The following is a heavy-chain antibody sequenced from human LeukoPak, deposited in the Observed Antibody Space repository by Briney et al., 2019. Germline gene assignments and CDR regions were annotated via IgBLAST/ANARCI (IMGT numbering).Heavy chain of an antibody. CDR1: GFTFSSYS. CDR3: ARDASDGGNPDG. V-gene: IGHV3-21*01. Sequence: GGSLRLSCAASGFTFSSYSMNWVRQAPGKGLEWVSSISSSSSYIYYADSVKGRFTISRDNAKNSLYLQMNSLRAEDTAVYYCARDASDGGNPDGWGQGTLVTVSS. D-gene: IGHD4-23*01. CDR2: ISSSSSYI. J-gene: IGHJ4*02.